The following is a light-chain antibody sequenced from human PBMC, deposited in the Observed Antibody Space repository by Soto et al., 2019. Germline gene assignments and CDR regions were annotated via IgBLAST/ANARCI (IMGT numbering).Light chain of an antibody. V-gene: IGKV1-5*01. CDR2: DAS. CDR3: QQYTSYSRA. Sequence: DIHMTQSTSTLSASVGDRVSSTCRASQSISHFLAWYQQKPGKVPKLLIYDASNLGSGVPSRFSGSGSGTDFTLTISGLQPDDFTTYYCQQYTSYSRAFGQGTKVDI. J-gene: IGKJ1*01. CDR1: QSISHF.